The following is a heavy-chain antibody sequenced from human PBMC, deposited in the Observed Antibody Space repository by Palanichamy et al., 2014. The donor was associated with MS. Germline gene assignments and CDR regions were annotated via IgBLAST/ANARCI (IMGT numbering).Heavy chain of an antibody. D-gene: IGHD3-10*02. CDR3: TRGQFTVYVGDRWFDS. V-gene: IGHV3-74*03. J-gene: IGHJ5*01. Sequence: GGGLIWVARIDSDGGVTTYADSVRGRFTISRDNGKNTVFLQMNSLRAEDTAVYYCTRGQFTVYVGDRWFDSWGQGTLVTVSS. CDR2: IDSDGGVT.